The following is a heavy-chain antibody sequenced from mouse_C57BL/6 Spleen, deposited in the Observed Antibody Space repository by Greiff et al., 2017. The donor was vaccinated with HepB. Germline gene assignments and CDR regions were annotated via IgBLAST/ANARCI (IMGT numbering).Heavy chain of an antibody. Sequence: VKLMESGPGLVQPSQSLSITCTVSGFSLTSYGVHWVRQSPGKGLEWLGVIWRGGSTDYNAAFMSRLSITKDNSKSQVFFKMNSLQADDTAIYYCAKGNYSNYFFYAMDYWGQGTSVTVSS. J-gene: IGHJ4*01. V-gene: IGHV2-5*01. CDR2: IWRGGST. D-gene: IGHD2-5*01. CDR3: AKGNYSNYFFYAMDY. CDR1: GFSLTSYG.